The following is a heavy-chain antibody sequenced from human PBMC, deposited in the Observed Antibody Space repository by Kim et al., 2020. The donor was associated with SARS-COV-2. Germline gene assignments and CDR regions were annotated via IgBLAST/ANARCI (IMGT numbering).Heavy chain of an antibody. CDR2: ISGSGGST. D-gene: IGHD3-10*01. CDR1: GFTFSSYA. Sequence: GGSLRLSCAASGFTFSSYAMSWVRQAPGKGLEWVSAISGSGGSTYYADSVKGRFTISRDNSNNTLYLQMNSLRAEDMSVYYCVSAFTMPLLFDYWGQGTLVTVSS. J-gene: IGHJ4*02. V-gene: IGHV3-23*01. CDR3: VSAFTMPLLFDY.